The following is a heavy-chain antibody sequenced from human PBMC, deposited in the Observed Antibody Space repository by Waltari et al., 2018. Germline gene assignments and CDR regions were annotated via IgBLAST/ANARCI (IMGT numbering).Heavy chain of an antibody. CDR3: ARALTTPNDY. CDR2: TTNNNTYI. Sequence: EVQLVESGGGLVKPGGSLRLSCAASGFTISSFGMSWVRQAPGKGLECVASTTNNNTYIYYADSVKGRFTVSIDNAKNSLYLQRNSLRADDTAVYFCARALTTPNDYWGQGTLVTVSS. J-gene: IGHJ4*02. D-gene: IGHD4-17*01. V-gene: IGHV3-21*03. CDR1: GFTISSFG.